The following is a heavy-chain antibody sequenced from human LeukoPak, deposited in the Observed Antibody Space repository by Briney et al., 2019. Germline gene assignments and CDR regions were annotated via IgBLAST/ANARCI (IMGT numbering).Heavy chain of an antibody. CDR3: ARERGTLAAVGIWWFDT. D-gene: IGHD6-13*01. V-gene: IGHV1-3*01. CDR2: INAGNGNT. Sequence: ASVKVSCKASGYTFTSYAMHSVRQAPGQRLEGMGWINAGNGNTKYSQKFQGRVTITRDTSASTAYMEMSSLRSEETAVYYCARERGTLAAVGIWWFDTWGEGNLVTVSS. J-gene: IGHJ5*02. CDR1: GYTFTSYA.